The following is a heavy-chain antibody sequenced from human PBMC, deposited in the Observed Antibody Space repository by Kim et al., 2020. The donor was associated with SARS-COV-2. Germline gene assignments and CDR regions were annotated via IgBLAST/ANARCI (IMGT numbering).Heavy chain of an antibody. CDR1: GFTFSSYA. D-gene: IGHD3-22*01. J-gene: IGHJ4*02. Sequence: GGSLRLSCAASGFTFSSYAMHWVRQAPGKGLEWVAVISYDGSNKYYADSVKGRFTISRDNSKNTLYLQMNSLRAEDTAVYYCARGDSSGYYNYWGQGTLVTVSS. V-gene: IGHV3-30-3*01. CDR3: ARGDSSGYYNY. CDR2: ISYDGSNK.